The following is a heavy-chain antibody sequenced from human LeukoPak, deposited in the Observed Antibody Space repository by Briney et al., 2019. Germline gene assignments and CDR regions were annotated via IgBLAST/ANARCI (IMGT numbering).Heavy chain of an antibody. CDR3: ARGPYGDVDY. Sequence: GGSLRLSCAASGFTFSAYSMNWVRQAPGKGLEWVSSISGSGIYIYYADSVKGRFTISRHNAKNSLYLQMNSLRAEDTALYYCARGPYGDVDYWGQGTLVTVSS. D-gene: IGHD4-17*01. J-gene: IGHJ4*02. V-gene: IGHV3-21*04. CDR1: GFTFSAYS. CDR2: ISGSGIYI.